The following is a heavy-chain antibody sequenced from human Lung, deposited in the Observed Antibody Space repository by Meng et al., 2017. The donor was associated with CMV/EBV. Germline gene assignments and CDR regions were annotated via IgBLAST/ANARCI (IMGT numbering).Heavy chain of an antibody. V-gene: IGHV3-11*01. Sequence: FTFSDHYMSWIRQTPGQGLEWLSYISGTSSTIYEASSVKGRFTVSRDNAKKSLYLQMNSLRAEDTAVYYCAGDLLGYSAYGVRYFDLWGRGTLVTVSS. CDR1: FTFSDHY. CDR3: AGDLLGYSAYGVRYFDL. CDR2: ISGTSSTI. D-gene: IGHD5-12*01. J-gene: IGHJ2*01.